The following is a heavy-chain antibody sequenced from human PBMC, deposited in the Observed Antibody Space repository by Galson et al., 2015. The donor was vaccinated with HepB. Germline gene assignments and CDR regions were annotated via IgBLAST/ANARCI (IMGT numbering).Heavy chain of an antibody. CDR3: ARDPTPMITNWFDL. CDR2: IIPIFGTA. D-gene: IGHD3-16*01. CDR1: GGPFSSYA. Sequence: SVKVSCKASGGPFSSYAISWVRQAPGQGLEWMGGIIPIFGTANYAQNFQDRVTITADESTSTAYMELRSLRSDDTAVYYCARDPTPMITNWFDLWGQGTLVTVST. J-gene: IGHJ5*02. V-gene: IGHV1-69*13.